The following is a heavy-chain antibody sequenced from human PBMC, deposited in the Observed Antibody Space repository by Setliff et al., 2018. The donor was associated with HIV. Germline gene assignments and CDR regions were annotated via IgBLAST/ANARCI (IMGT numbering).Heavy chain of an antibody. CDR3: TRGNNFDY. CDR1: GFTFSSYA. J-gene: IGHJ4*02. V-gene: IGHV3-30-3*01. Sequence: GGSLRLSCAASGFTFSSYAMHRVRQAPGKGLEWVAVMSTGGGIKICADSVKGRFTISRDNSRNTLFLQMNSLRAEDTAVYYCTRGNNFDYWGQGTLVTVSS. CDR2: MSTGGGIK.